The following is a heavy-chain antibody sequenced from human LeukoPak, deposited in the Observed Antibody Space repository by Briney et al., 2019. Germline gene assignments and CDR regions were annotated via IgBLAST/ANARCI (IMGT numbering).Heavy chain of an antibody. CDR2: MNPSGST. Sequence: PSETLSLACAVYGGSFSGYYWTWIRQTPEKGLEWIGEMNPSGSTNYNPSLKSRVTISVDTSKNQFSLELSSVTAADTAVYYCARGRQDVTMIVVVMTAVSYYLDVWGKGTTVTVS. J-gene: IGHJ6*03. CDR3: ARGRQDVTMIVVVMTAVSYYLDV. V-gene: IGHV4-34*01. D-gene: IGHD3-22*01. CDR1: GGSFSGYY.